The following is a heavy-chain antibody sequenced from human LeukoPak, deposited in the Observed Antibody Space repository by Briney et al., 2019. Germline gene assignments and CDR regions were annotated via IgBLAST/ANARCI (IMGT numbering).Heavy chain of an antibody. CDR1: GYTFTRYG. V-gene: IGHV1-18*01. CDR2: ISGYNANT. Sequence: AAVTVSFKGSGYTFTRYGISWVRQAPGQGGERMGWISGYNANTNYAQKLQGRVTMTTATSTSTAYMEPRSLRSDDTAVYYFARVRRPDHFDYWGQGTLVTVSS. J-gene: IGHJ4*02. CDR3: ARVRRPDHFDY. D-gene: IGHD3-10*01.